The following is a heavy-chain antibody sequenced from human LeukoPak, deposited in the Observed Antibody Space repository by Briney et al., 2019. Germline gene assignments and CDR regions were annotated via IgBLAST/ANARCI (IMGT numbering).Heavy chain of an antibody. Sequence: KPSETLSLTCAVSGGSISSSRYYWAWIRQPPGKGPEWIGSIYYSGTTYYSPSLKSRVTIFLDASKNQFSLKLTSLTAADTAVYYCARGEVRKLFVVVPAAKYYFDYWAQGTVVTVSS. J-gene: IGHJ4*02. V-gene: IGHV4-39*01. CDR2: IYYSGTT. CDR3: ARGEVRKLFVVVPAAKYYFDY. CDR1: GGSISSSRYY. D-gene: IGHD2-2*01.